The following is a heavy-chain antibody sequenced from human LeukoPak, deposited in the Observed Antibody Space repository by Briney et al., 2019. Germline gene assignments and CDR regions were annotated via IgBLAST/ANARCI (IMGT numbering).Heavy chain of an antibody. CDR1: GGTFSSYA. D-gene: IGHD3-9*01. CDR2: IIPIFGTA. CDR3: ARGTLRYFDWSQGYFDY. J-gene: IGHJ4*02. V-gene: IGHV1-69*13. Sequence: ASVKVSCEASGGTFSSYAISWVRQAPGQGLEWMGGIIPIFGTANYAQKFQGRVTITADESTSTAYMELSSLRSEDTAVYYCARGTLRYFDWSQGYFDYWGQGTLVTVSS.